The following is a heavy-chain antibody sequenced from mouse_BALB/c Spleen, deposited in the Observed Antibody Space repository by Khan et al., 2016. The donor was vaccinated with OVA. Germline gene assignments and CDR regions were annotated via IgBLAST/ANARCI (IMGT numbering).Heavy chain of an antibody. Sequence: EVQLQESGPDLVKPSQSLSLTCTVTGYSITSGYAWHWIRQFPGNKLEWMAYIYFSGSINYNPYLKSRIAVTRDTSKNQFFLQLNSVTSEDTATYYCTRDGNYMDYWGQGTSVTVSS. CDR1: GYSITSGYA. V-gene: IGHV3-1*02. D-gene: IGHD2-1*01. J-gene: IGHJ4*01. CDR3: TRDGNYMDY. CDR2: IYFSGSI.